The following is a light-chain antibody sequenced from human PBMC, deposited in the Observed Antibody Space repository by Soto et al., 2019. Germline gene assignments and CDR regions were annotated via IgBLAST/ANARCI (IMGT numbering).Light chain of an antibody. CDR3: SSFTTRSTIGL. CDR2: EVS. J-gene: IGLJ3*02. CDR1: SSDIGDYDY. V-gene: IGLV2-14*01. Sequence: QSALTQPASVSGSPGQSITISCTGTSSDIGDYDYVSWYQQHPGKAPKLIIYEVSNRPSGVSSRFSGSKSGNTASLTISGLQAEDEADYHCSSFTTRSTIGLFGGGTKLTVL.